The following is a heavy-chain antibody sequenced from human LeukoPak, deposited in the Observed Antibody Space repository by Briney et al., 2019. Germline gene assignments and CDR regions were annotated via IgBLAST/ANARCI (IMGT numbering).Heavy chain of an antibody. CDR2: LIPMFGTT. CDR1: GGTFRYYA. D-gene: IGHD6-19*01. CDR3: ARGGSGWYVTDY. J-gene: IGHJ4*02. V-gene: IGHV1-69*13. Sequence: ASVKVSCKTSGGTFRYYAIGWVRQAPGHGLEWMGGLIPMFGTTNYAQQFQGRVTITADESTSTAYMELSSLRSEDTAVYYCARGGSGWYVTDYWGQGTLVTVSS.